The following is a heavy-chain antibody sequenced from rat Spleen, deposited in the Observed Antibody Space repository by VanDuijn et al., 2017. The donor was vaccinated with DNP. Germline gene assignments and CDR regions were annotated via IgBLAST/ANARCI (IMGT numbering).Heavy chain of an antibody. CDR3: AKPDY. CDR2: ISYDGTNT. CDR1: GFTFSDYN. J-gene: IGHJ2*01. Sequence: EVQLVESGGGLVQPGRSLKLSCAASGFTFSDYNMAWVCQAPKKGLEWVATISYDGTNTNYRDSVKGRFTISRDNAKSTLYLQMDSLRSEDTATYYCAKPDYWGQGVMVTVSS. V-gene: IGHV5-7*01.